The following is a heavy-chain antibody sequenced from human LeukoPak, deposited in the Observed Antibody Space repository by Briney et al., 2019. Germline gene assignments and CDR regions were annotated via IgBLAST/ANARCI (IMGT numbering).Heavy chain of an antibody. V-gene: IGHV3-7*01. J-gene: IGHJ4*02. CDR3: VGGSGY. D-gene: IGHD3-10*01. CDR1: GFTFSSYW. Sequence: GGSLRLSCAASGFTFSSYWMNWVRQAPGKGLEWVANVKQDGSEKFYLDSVKGRFTISRDNTKKSLHLQMNSLRVEDTAVYYCVGGSGYWGQGALVIVSS. CDR2: VKQDGSEK.